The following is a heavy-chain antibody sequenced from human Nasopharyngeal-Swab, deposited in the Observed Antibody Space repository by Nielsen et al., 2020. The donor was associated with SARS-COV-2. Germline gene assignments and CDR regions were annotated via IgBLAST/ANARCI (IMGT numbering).Heavy chain of an antibody. Sequence: GGSRRLSCAASGFTFNNYNFNWVRQAPGKGLEWVSSISSSSSYIYYADSVKGRFTISRDNAKNSLYLQMNSLRAEDTAVYYCARDGLDYDFWSAYFTDVWGQGTTVTVSS. D-gene: IGHD3-3*01. J-gene: IGHJ6*02. V-gene: IGHV3-21*01. CDR2: ISSSSSYI. CDR3: ARDGLDYDFWSAYFTDV. CDR1: GFTFNNYN.